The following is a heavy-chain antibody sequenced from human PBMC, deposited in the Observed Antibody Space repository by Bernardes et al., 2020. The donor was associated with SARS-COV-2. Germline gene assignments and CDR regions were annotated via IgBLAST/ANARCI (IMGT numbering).Heavy chain of an antibody. Sequence: GGSLRLSCAASGFTFSSYGMHWVRQAPGKGLEWVAVISYDGSNKYYADSVKGRFTISRDNSKNTLYLQMNSLRAEDTAVYYCAKDGGVAYFDYWGQGTLVTVSS. D-gene: IGHD2-15*01. V-gene: IGHV3-30*18. J-gene: IGHJ4*02. CDR2: ISYDGSNK. CDR1: GFTFSSYG. CDR3: AKDGGVAYFDY.